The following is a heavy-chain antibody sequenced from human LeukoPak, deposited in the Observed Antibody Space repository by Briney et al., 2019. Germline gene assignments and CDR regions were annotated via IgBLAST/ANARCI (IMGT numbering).Heavy chain of an antibody. J-gene: IGHJ4*02. CDR2: ISAYNGNT. Sequence: ASVKVSCKASGYTFTSYGISWVRQAPGQGLEWMGWISAYNGNTNYAQKLQGRVTMTTDTSTSTAYVELRSLRSDDTAVYYCPRGVRYCSGGSCYWYWGQGTLVTVSS. D-gene: IGHD2-15*01. CDR1: GYTFTSYG. V-gene: IGHV1-18*01. CDR3: PRGVRYCSGGSCYWY.